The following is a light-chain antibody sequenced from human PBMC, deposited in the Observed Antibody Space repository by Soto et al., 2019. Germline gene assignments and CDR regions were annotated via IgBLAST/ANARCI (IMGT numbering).Light chain of an antibody. Sequence: QSALTQPASVSGSPGPSITISCTGTNSDVGTYNLVSWYQQHPGKAPKLLLYEVRKWPSGVSNRFSGSKSANTASLTISGLQAEDEADYYCCSYAGSSTYVFGTGTKLTVL. CDR1: NSDVGTYNL. CDR2: EVR. CDR3: CSYAGSSTYV. J-gene: IGLJ1*01. V-gene: IGLV2-23*02.